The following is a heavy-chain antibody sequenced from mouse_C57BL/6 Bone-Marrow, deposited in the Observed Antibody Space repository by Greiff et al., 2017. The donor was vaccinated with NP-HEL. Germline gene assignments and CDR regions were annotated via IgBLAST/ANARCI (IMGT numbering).Heavy chain of an antibody. V-gene: IGHV1-26*01. CDR3: AREAYAMDY. Sequence: EVQLHQSGPELVKPGASVKISCKASGYTFTDYYMNWVKQSHGKSLEWIGDINPNNGGTSYNQKFKGKATLTVDKSSSTAYMELRSLTSEDSAVYYCAREAYAMDYWGQGTSVTVSS. D-gene: IGHD3-2*02. J-gene: IGHJ4*01. CDR2: INPNNGGT. CDR1: GYTFTDYY.